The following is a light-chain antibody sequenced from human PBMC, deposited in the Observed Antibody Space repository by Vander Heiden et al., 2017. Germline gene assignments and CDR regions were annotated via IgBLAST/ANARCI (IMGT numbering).Light chain of an antibody. Sequence: QSAPTQPASVAASPGQSITISCTGTSRNVGAYNYGSWYQQHQGTAPKLINYDVSKRPSVVSNRFAGSKSGNTASLTISGLQAEDEADYYCSSFTSSSTWVFGGGTQLTVL. CDR1: SRNVGAYNY. CDR2: DVS. CDR3: SSFTSSSTWV. V-gene: IGLV2-14*01. J-gene: IGLJ3*02.